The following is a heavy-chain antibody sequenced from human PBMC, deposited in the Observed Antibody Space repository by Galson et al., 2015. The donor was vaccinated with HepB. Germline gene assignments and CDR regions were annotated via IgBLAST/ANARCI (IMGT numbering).Heavy chain of an antibody. CDR1: GASVSSSSYY. V-gene: IGHV4-39*07. Sequence: SETLSLTCTVSGASVSSSSYYWGWIRQFPGKGLEWIGSIYYRGSTYNNPSLSSRVTLSLDTSKNQFSLELTSVTAADTAVYYCAKSPMDYWGQGSLVTVSS. CDR2: IYYRGST. J-gene: IGHJ4*02. CDR3: AKSPMDY.